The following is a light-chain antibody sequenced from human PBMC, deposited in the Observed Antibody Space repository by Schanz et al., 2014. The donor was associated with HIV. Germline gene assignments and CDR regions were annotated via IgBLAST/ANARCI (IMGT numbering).Light chain of an antibody. CDR3: SSYTTSSPFV. J-gene: IGLJ1*01. Sequence: QSALTQPASVSGSPGQSVTISCTGTSSDVGHFNYVSWYQHQPGKAPKLLIYDVTHRPSGVSNRFSGSKSGNTASLTISGLQAEDEADYYCSSYTTSSPFVFGTGTKLTVL. V-gene: IGLV2-14*03. CDR1: SSDVGHFNY. CDR2: DVT.